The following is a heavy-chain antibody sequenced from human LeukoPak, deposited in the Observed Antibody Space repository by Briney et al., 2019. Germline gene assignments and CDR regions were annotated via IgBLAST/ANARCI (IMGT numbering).Heavy chain of an antibody. J-gene: IGHJ4*02. Sequence: GGSLRLSCAASGFTFSSYAMHWVRQAPGKGLEWVAVISYDGSNKYYADSVKGRFTISRDNSKNSLYLQMNSLRDEDTAVYYCAREEQLWLLGGYYFDYWGQGTLVTVSS. CDR1: GFTFSSYA. CDR3: AREEQLWLLGGYYFDY. V-gene: IGHV3-30-3*01. CDR2: ISYDGSNK. D-gene: IGHD5-18*01.